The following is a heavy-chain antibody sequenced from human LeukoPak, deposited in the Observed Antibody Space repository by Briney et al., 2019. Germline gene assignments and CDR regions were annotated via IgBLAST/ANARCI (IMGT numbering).Heavy chain of an antibody. V-gene: IGHV3-66*01. D-gene: IGHD6-19*01. CDR1: GFTVSSNY. CDR2: IYSGGST. Sequence: GGSLRLSCAASGFTVSSNYMSLVRQPPAKGLELVSVIYSGGSTHYADSVRGRFTISRDNAKNTLYLQMNSLRVEDTAVYYCARDFVSGSVDPWVQGTLVTVSS. J-gene: IGHJ5*02. CDR3: ARDFVSGSVDP.